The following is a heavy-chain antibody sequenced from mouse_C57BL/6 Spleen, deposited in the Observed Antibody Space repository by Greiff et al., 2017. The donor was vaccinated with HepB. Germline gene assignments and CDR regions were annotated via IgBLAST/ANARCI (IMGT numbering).Heavy chain of an antibody. J-gene: IGHJ2*01. CDR1: GYTFTSYW. Sequence: VKLVESGAELAKPGASVKLSCKASGYTFTSYWMHWVKQRPGQGLEWIGYINPSSGYTKYNQKFKDKATLTADKSSSTAYMQLSSLTYEDSAVYDCARGGLTTVVPFDYWGQGTTLTVSS. D-gene: IGHD1-1*01. V-gene: IGHV1-7*01. CDR2: INPSSGYT. CDR3: ARGGLTTVVPFDY.